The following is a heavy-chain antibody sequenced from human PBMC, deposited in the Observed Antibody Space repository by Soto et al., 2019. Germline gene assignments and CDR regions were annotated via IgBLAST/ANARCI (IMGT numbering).Heavy chain of an antibody. CDR3: ARQRSMDV. V-gene: IGHV3-48*01. J-gene: IGHJ6*02. CDR1: GFSFIGYS. CDR2: ISRSSGTI. Sequence: PGESLRLSCAASGFSFIGYSMNWVRQAPGKGLEWVSYISRSSGTIYYADSVKGRFTISRDNAKNSLYLQMNSLRAEDTAVYYCARQRSMDVWGQGT.